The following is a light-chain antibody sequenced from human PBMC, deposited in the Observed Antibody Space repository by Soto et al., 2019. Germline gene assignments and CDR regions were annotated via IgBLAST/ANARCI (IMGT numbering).Light chain of an antibody. CDR3: SSYTISSSWV. CDR1: SSNIGAGYE. V-gene: IGLV1-40*01. J-gene: IGLJ3*02. Sequence: QSVLTQPPSVSGAPGQRVTISCIGGSSNIGAGYEVHWYQQLPGTVPKLMIYEVSNRPSGVSNRFSGSKSGNTASLTISGLQAEDEADYYCSSYTISSSWVFGGGTKLTGL. CDR2: EVS.